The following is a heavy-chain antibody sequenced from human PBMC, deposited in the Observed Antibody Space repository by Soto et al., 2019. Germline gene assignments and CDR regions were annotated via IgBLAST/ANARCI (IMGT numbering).Heavy chain of an antibody. V-gene: IGHV1-8*01. CDR3: ARGRVYDFWSVDYYGMDV. CDR1: GYTFTSYD. D-gene: IGHD3-3*01. CDR2: MNPNSGNT. J-gene: IGHJ6*02. Sequence: RASVNVSCKASGYTFTSYDINWVRQATGQGLEWMGWMNPNSGNTGYAQKFQGRVTMTRNTSISTAYMELSSLRSEDTAVYYCARGRVYDFWSVDYYGMDVWGQGTTVTVSS.